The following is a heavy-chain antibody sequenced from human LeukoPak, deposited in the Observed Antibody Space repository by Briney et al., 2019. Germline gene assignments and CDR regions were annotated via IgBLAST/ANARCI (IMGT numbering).Heavy chain of an antibody. Sequence: GGSLRLSCAASGFTFSSYAMSWVRQAPGKGLEWVSAISGSGGSTYYADAVKGRFTVSRDNAKNSLLLQMNSLRAEDTALYYCARGYSRAAFDIWGQGTMVTVSS. CDR1: GFTFSSYA. V-gene: IGHV3-23*01. CDR2: ISGSGGST. J-gene: IGHJ3*02. D-gene: IGHD2-15*01. CDR3: ARGYSRAAFDI.